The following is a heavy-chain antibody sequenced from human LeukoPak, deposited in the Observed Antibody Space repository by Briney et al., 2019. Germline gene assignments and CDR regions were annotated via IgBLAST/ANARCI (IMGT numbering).Heavy chain of an antibody. CDR2: IKQDGSEK. V-gene: IGHV3-7*04. CDR3: ARDPQTNSWPEYFLH. J-gene: IGHJ1*01. D-gene: IGHD6-13*01. Sequence: GGSLRLSCATSGFTFSNYWMNWVRQAPGKGLEWAANIKQDGSEKYYVDSVKGRFTISRDNAKNSLFLQMNGLRADDTAVYYCARDPQTNSWPEYFLHWGQGTLVTVSS. CDR1: GFTFSNYW.